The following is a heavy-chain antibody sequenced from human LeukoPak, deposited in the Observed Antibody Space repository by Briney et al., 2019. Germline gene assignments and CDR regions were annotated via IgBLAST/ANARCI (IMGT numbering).Heavy chain of an antibody. Sequence: ASVKVSCKASGYTFTGYYMHWVRQAPGQGLEWMGWINPNSGGTNYAQKFKGRVTMTRDTSISTAYMELSRLRSDDTAVYYCARDQGTTMLRGTFDYWGQGTLVTVSS. D-gene: IGHD3-10*01. CDR1: GYTFTGYY. J-gene: IGHJ4*02. V-gene: IGHV1-2*02. CDR2: INPNSGGT. CDR3: ARDQGTTMLRGTFDY.